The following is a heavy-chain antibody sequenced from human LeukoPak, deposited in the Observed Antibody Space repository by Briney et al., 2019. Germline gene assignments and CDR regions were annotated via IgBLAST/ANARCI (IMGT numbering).Heavy chain of an antibody. J-gene: IGHJ4*02. D-gene: IGHD2-2*01. Sequence: ASVKVSCKASGYTFTNYDINWVRQATGQGLEWMGWMNPNSGDSHSVNKFQGRVTMTRDTSIRTAYMELSGLRSDDTAVYYCARRYCISTGCSAFDYWGPGTPVTVSS. CDR1: GYTFTNYD. CDR2: MNPNSGDS. V-gene: IGHV1-8*01. CDR3: ARRYCISTGCSAFDY.